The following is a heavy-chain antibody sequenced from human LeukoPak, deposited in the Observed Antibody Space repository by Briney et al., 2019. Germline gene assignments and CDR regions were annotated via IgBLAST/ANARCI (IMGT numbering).Heavy chain of an antibody. D-gene: IGHD6-13*01. Sequence: SETLSLTCAVYGVSFSGYYSNWIRQPPGKGLEWIGEINHCGSTNYNPSLKTRATISVNTSKNQFSLKLSSVNPADTAVYYCASGSWFVDNPPYWGEGALVTLSS. CDR2: INHCGST. CDR1: GVSFSGYY. J-gene: IGHJ4*02. V-gene: IGHV4-34*01. CDR3: ASGSWFVDNPPY.